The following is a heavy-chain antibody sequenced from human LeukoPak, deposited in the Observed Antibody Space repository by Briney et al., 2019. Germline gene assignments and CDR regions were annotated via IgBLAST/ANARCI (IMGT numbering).Heavy chain of an antibody. CDR3: AGSRLRGDY. Sequence: SETLSLTCAIYGGSFSGYYRSWIRQPPGKGLEWIGEINHDGSTNYNPSLKSRVTISVDTSKNQFSLKLSSVTAADTAVYYCAGSRLRGDYWGQGTLVTVSS. V-gene: IGHV4-34*01. CDR1: GGSFSGYY. D-gene: IGHD4-17*01. J-gene: IGHJ4*02. CDR2: INHDGST.